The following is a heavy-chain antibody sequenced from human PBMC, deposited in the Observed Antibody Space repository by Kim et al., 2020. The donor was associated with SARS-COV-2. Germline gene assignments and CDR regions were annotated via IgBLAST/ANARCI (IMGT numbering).Heavy chain of an antibody. CDR3: ARPKTTVAFYGMDV. Sequence: GGSLRLSCAASGFTFSSYSMNWVRQAPGQGLEWVSYISSSSSTIYYADSVKGRFTISRDNAKNSLYLQMNSLRDEDTAVYYCARPKTTVAFYGMDVWGQGTTVTVSS. D-gene: IGHD4-17*01. J-gene: IGHJ6*02. V-gene: IGHV3-48*02. CDR1: GFTFSSYS. CDR2: ISSSSSTI.